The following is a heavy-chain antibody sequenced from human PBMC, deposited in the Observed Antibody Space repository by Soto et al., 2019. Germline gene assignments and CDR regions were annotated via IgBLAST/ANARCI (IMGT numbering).Heavy chain of an antibody. V-gene: IGHV4-30-4*01. CDR2: IYYNGNN. D-gene: IGHD2-21*02. J-gene: IGHJ4*02. CDR1: GASLSSGDYY. CDR3: ARERRGGDSNGGVDY. Sequence: QVQLQESGPGLVKPSQTLSLTCIVSGASLSSGDYYWSWIRQPPGKGLEGIAFIYYNGNNFYNPSLKRRVTIAIDTSNNQFSLTVRSVTAADTAVYYCARERRGGDSNGGVDYWGQGTLVTVSS.